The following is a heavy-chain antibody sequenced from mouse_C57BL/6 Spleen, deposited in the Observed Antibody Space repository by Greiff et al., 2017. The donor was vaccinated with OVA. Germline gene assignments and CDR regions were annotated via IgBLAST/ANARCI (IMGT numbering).Heavy chain of an antibody. V-gene: IGHV5-4*01. CDR1: GFTFSSYA. Sequence: EVNVVESGGGLVKPGGSLKLSCAASGFTFSSYAMSWVRQTPEKRLEWVATISDGGSYTYYPDNVKGRFTISRDNAKNNLYLQMSHLKSEDTAMYYCARDEDGSYAMDYWGQGTSVTVSS. D-gene: IGHD1-1*01. J-gene: IGHJ4*01. CDR3: ARDEDGSYAMDY. CDR2: ISDGGSYT.